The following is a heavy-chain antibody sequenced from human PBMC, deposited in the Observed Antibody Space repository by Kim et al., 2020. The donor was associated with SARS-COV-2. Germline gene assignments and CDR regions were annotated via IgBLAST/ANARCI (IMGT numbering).Heavy chain of an antibody. CDR1: GGAISGYY. J-gene: IGHJ3*01. CDR2: IFYRGST. V-gene: IGHV4-59*12. D-gene: IGHD3-9*01. Sequence: SETLSLTCTVSGGAISGYYWTWIRQSPGKGLEWIGYIFYRGSTYYNPSLKSRVTMSLDTSKNHFSLRLSSVTAADTAVYFCTRGTGLTVTMGDAFDFWGQGTTVTVSS. CDR3: TRGTGLTVTMGDAFDF.